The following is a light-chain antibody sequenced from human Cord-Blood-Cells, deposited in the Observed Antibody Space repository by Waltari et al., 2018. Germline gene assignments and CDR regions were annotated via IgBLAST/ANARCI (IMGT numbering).Light chain of an antibody. CDR2: AAS. CDR1: QSISSY. Sequence: DIQMTQSPYSPSASVGDRVTITCRASQSISSYLNWYQQKPGKAPKRLIYAASSLQSGVPSRFSGSGSGTDFTLTISILQPEDFATYYCQQSYSTPPSFGQGTKVEIK. CDR3: QQSYSTPPS. V-gene: IGKV1-39*01. J-gene: IGKJ1*01.